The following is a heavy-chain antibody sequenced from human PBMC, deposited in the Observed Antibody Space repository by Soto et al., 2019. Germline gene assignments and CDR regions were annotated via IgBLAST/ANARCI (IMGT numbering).Heavy chain of an antibody. D-gene: IGHD3-22*01. CDR2: IYYSGST. CDR1: GGSISSYH. CDR3: ASTYYYDSSGYYFDY. V-gene: IGHV4-59*08. J-gene: IGHJ4*02. Sequence: PSETLSLPCTVSGGSISSYHWRWIRQPPGKGLEWIGYIYYSGSTNYNPSLKSRVTISVDTSKNQFSLKLSSVTAADTAVYYCASTYYYDSSGYYFDYWGQGTLVTVSS.